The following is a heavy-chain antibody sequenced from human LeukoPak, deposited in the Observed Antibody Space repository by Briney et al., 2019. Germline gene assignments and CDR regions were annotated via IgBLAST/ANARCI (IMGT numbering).Heavy chain of an antibody. V-gene: IGHV3-23*01. Sequence: PGGSLRLSCAASGFTFGNYAMSWVRQAPGKGLEWVSVISGSGGSTFYADSVKGRFTISRDNSKNTLYLQMNSLRAEDTAVYYCAKDGPNYYYYMDVWGKGTTVTVSS. CDR3: AKDGPNYYYYMDV. CDR2: ISGSGGST. CDR1: GFTFGNYA. D-gene: IGHD3/OR15-3a*01. J-gene: IGHJ6*03.